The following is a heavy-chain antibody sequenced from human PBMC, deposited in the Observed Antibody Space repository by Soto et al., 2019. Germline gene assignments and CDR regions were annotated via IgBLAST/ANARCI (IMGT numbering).Heavy chain of an antibody. J-gene: IGHJ4*02. CDR3: ARGRTTVTH. CDR1: GGSISSSNW. D-gene: IGHD4-17*01. Sequence: SETLSLTCAVSGGSISSSNWWSCIRQPPGKGLEWIGYVYSSGSTNYNPSLKSRVTISVDTSKNQFSLKLSSVTAADTAVYYCARGRTTVTHWGQGTLVTVSS. V-gene: IGHV4-4*02. CDR2: VYSSGST.